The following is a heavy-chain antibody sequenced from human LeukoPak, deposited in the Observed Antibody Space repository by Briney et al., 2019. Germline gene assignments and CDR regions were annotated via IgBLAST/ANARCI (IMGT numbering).Heavy chain of an antibody. CDR2: IYTSGST. D-gene: IGHD5-12*01. J-gene: IGHJ4*02. Sequence: KPSETLSLTCTVSGGSISSSSYYWGWIRQPPGKGLEWIGRIYTSGSTNYNPSLKSRVTISVDTSKNQFSLKLSSVTAADTAVYYCARDDIVATSFDYWGQGTLVTVSS. V-gene: IGHV4-61*02. CDR3: ARDDIVATSFDY. CDR1: GGSISSSSYY.